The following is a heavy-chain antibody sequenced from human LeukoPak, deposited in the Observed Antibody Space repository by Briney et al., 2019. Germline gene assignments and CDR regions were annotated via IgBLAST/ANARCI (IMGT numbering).Heavy chain of an antibody. CDR1: GGSISSYF. J-gene: IGHJ3*02. D-gene: IGHD5-24*01. CDR2: IYYSGST. V-gene: IGHV4-59*01. CDR3: ARGTWGEMATMKMASLIPFDI. Sequence: SETLSLTCTVSGGSISSYFWSWIRQPPGKGLEWIGYIYYSGSTNYNPSLKSRVTISVDTSKNQFSLKLTSVTAADTAVYYCARGTWGEMATMKMASLIPFDIWGQGTMVTVSS.